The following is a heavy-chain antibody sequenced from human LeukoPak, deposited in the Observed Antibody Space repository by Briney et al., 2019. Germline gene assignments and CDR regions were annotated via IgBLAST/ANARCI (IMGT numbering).Heavy chain of an antibody. V-gene: IGHV1-8*01. D-gene: IGHD6-13*01. CDR2: MNPNSGNT. Sequence: VASVKGSCKASGYTFTSYDINWVRQATGQGLEWMGWMNPNSGNTGYAQKFQGRVTMTRNTSISTAYMELSSLRSEDTAVYYCARGLGAAAAPDYWGQGTLVTVSS. J-gene: IGHJ4*02. CDR1: GYTFTSYD. CDR3: ARGLGAAAAPDY.